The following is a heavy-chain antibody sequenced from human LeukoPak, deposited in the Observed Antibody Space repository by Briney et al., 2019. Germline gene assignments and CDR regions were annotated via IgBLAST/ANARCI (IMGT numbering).Heavy chain of an antibody. D-gene: IGHD3-10*01. CDR2: IYYSGST. J-gene: IGHJ4*02. CDR3: ARGAGGFGPLDY. V-gene: IGHV4-59*01. Sequence: SETLSLTCTVSGGSISSYYWRWVRQPPGKGLEWIGYIYYSGSTNHNPSLKSRVTISVDTSNNQCSLKLSSVTAADTAVYYCARGAGGFGPLDYWGQGTLVTVSS. CDR1: GGSISSYY.